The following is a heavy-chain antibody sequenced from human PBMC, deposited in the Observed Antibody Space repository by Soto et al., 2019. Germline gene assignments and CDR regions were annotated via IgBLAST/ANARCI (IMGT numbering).Heavy chain of an antibody. CDR1: GYSFTSYW. V-gene: IGHV5-51*01. D-gene: IGHD2-21*02. J-gene: IGHJ3*02. Sequence: GESLKISCKGSGYSFTSYWIGWVRQMPGKGLECMGIIYPGDSETRYSPSFQGQVTISADKSINTAYLQWSSLKASDTAMYYCTGDLDFGGNSEDFDIWGQGIMVTVSS. CDR2: IYPGDSET. CDR3: TGDLDFGGNSEDFDI.